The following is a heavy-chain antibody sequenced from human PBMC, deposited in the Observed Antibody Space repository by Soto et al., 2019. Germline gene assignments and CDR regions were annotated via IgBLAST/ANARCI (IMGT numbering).Heavy chain of an antibody. CDR3: ARKGPRAARPNH. Sequence: QVQLVESGGGLVRPGGSLRLSCAASGFTFRDYDMSWIRQAPGKRLEWVSCISSSGTATYYADSVKGRFTISRDNAKNSLYVEMNSLRGEDSAVYYCARKGPRAARPNHWGQGTLVTVSS. CDR1: GFTFRDYD. CDR2: ISSSGTAT. V-gene: IGHV3-11*01. J-gene: IGHJ5*02. D-gene: IGHD6-6*01.